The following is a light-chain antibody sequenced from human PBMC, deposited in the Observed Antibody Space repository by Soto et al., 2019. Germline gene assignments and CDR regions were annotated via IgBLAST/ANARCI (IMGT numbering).Light chain of an antibody. J-gene: IGKJ4*01. V-gene: IGKV1-6*01. CDR3: QKVNYYPFN. CDR2: AAV. Sequence: AIQLTHSPSSLSASVLYIVTITFRTSQAIRNDLAWYQQKPGKAPKLLIYAAVVLQDGVPSRFSGTGSATEFILIINGLQPEDFATYYCQKVNYYPFNFGGGTKVDIK. CDR1: QAIRND.